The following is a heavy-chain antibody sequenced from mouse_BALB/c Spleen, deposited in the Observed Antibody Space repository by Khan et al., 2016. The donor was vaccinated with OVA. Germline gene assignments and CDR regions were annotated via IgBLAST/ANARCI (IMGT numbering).Heavy chain of an antibody. D-gene: IGHD2-14*01. CDR3: VRDGAYHRNDGWFAY. CDR2: INPSNGYT. CDR1: GYTFTSYT. J-gene: IGHJ3*01. Sequence: QVQLKESGAELARPGASVKMSCKASGYTFTSYTIHWIKKRPGQGLEWIGYINPSNGYTNYNQKFKDKATLTTDKSSTTAYLQLCSLPSDDSAVYNCVRDGAYHRNDGWFAYWGQGTLVTVSA. V-gene: IGHV1-4*01.